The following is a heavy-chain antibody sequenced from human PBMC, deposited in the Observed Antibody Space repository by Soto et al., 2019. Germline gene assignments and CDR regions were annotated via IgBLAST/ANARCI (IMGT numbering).Heavy chain of an antibody. D-gene: IGHD3-10*01. CDR3: ARDVGYGSGSYYGPGIDY. Sequence: GSLRLSCAASGFTFSSYWMSWVRQAPGKGLEWVANIKQDGSEKYYVDSVKGRFTISRDNAKNSLYLQMNSLRAEDTAVYYCARDVGYGSGSYYGPGIDYWGQGTLVTVSS. CDR1: GFTFSSYW. V-gene: IGHV3-7*01. J-gene: IGHJ4*02. CDR2: IKQDGSEK.